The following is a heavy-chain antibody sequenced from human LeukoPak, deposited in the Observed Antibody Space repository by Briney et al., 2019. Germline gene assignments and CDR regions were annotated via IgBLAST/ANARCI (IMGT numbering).Heavy chain of an antibody. J-gene: IGHJ4*02. V-gene: IGHV3-53*01. Sequence: PGGSLRLSCAASGFTVSSKYMSWVRQTPGKGLQWVALIYSSGDAYTPDSVKGRFTISRDDSENTLYLQMDSLRAEDTAVYYCATGYYFGSGSYGYLDYWGQGTLVIVSS. D-gene: IGHD3-10*01. CDR2: IYSSGDA. CDR1: GFTVSSKY. CDR3: ATGYYFGSGSYGYLDY.